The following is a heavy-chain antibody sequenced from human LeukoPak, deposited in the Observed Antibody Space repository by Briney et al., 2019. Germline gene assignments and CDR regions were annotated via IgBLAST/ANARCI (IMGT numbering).Heavy chain of an antibody. Sequence: PSETLSLTCTVSGGSISSYYWSWIRQPPGKGLEWIAYMYYSGSTTYNPSLKSRVTISLDTSKNQFSLKLSSMTAADTAVYYCARSGYCSGGTCYATGLFHYWGQGTLVTVSS. D-gene: IGHD2-15*01. CDR1: GGSISSYY. V-gene: IGHV4-59*08. CDR3: ARSGYCSGGTCYATGLFHY. CDR2: MYYSGST. J-gene: IGHJ4*02.